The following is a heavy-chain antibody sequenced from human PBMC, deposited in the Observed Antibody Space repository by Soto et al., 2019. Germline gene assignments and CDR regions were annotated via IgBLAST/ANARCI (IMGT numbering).Heavy chain of an antibody. Sequence: GGSLRLSCAASGFTVSSNYMSWVRQAPGKGLEWVSVIYSGGSTYYADSVKGRFTISRDNSKNTLYLQMNSLRAEDTAVYYCARDVRESYGDYYYYYGMDVWGQGTTVTVSS. CDR1: GFTVSSNY. D-gene: IGHD4-17*01. CDR2: IYSGGST. V-gene: IGHV3-53*01. J-gene: IGHJ6*02. CDR3: ARDVRESYGDYYYYYGMDV.